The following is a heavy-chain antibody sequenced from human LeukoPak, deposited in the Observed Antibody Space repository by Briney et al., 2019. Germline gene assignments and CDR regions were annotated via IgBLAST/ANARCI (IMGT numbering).Heavy chain of an antibody. D-gene: IGHD3-3*01. Sequence: LPGGSLRLSCAASGFTFSSYWKHWVRQAPGKGLVWVSRINSDGSSTSYADSVKGRFTISRDNAKNTLYLQMNSLRAEDTAVYYCARVLYYDFWSGYYNYYFDYWGQGTLVTVSS. CDR3: ARVLYYDFWSGYYNYYFDY. V-gene: IGHV3-74*01. CDR1: GFTFSSYW. J-gene: IGHJ4*02. CDR2: INSDGSST.